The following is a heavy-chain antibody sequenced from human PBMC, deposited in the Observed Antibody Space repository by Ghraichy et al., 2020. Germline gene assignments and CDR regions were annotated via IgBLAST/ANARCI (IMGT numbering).Heavy chain of an antibody. CDR2: IISGGGST. CDR1: GFTFSSSA. CDR3: AKDRYSSTCHTPDY. D-gene: IGHD6-13*01. J-gene: IGHJ4*02. Sequence: GESLNISCAASGFTFSSSAMSWVRQAPGKGLEWVSSIISGGGSTYYADSVKGRFTISRDNSKNTLYLQLNSLRAEDTALYYCAKDRYSSTCHTPDYWGQGTLVTVSS. V-gene: IGHV3-23*01.